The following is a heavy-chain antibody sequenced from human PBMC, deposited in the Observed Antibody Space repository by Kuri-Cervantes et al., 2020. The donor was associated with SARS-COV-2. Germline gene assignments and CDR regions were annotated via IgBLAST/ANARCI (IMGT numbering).Heavy chain of an antibody. V-gene: IGHV3-48*02. CDR1: GFTFSSYS. D-gene: IGHD4-17*01. CDR3: ASWRNFDYGDYANYYYHGMDV. Sequence: GESLKISCAASGFTFSSYSMNWVRQAPGKGLEWVSYISSSSSTIYYADSVKGRFTISRDNAKNSLYLQMNSLRDEDTAVYYCASWRNFDYGDYANYYYHGMDVWGQGTTVTVSS. J-gene: IGHJ6*02. CDR2: ISSSSSTI.